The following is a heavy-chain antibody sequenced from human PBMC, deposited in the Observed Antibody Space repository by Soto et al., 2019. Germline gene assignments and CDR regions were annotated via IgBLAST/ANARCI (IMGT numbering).Heavy chain of an antibody. CDR1: GYGKTRYY. J-gene: IGHJ6*02. Sequence: SGKADWKGSGYGKTRYYVRWLRHATEKGHEWMGIINPSGGSTSYAQKFQGRVTMTRDTSTSTAYMELSSLRSEDMAVYYCARDTGVVFLKLYAYIEFYSGLGVSGQAATL. D-gene: IGHD2-8*01. CDR3: ARDTGVVFLKLYAYIEFYSGLGV. V-gene: IGHV1-46*01. CDR2: INPSGGST.